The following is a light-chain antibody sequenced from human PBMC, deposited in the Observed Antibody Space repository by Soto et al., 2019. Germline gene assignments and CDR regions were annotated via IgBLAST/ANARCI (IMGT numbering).Light chain of an antibody. CDR2: DAS. J-gene: IGKJ4*01. CDR1: QDISNY. Sequence: DIQMTQSPSSLSASVGDRVTITCQASQDISNYLNWYQQKPGKAPKLLIYDASNLETGVPSRFSGSGSGADFTLTINRLEPEDFAVYFCQQYGSSPLTFGGGTKVDIK. V-gene: IGKV1-33*01. CDR3: QQYGSSPLT.